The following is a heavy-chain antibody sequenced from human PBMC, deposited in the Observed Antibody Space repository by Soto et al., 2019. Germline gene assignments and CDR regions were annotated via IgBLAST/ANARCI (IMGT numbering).Heavy chain of an antibody. Sequence: QVQLVQSGAEVKKPGDSVKVSCKTSGYTFSKYGITWIRQAPGQGLEYMGWISTYNGNTDYAQKLQGRVTMTTDTSTNTAYMELRSLRSDDTAVFYCATDGVVTASPFDYWGQGTLVTVSS. CDR2: ISTYNGNT. D-gene: IGHD2-21*02. CDR1: GYTFSKYG. J-gene: IGHJ4*02. CDR3: ATDGVVTASPFDY. V-gene: IGHV1-18*01.